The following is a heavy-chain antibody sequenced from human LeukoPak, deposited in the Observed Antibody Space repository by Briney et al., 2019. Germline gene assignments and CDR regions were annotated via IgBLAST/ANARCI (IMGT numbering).Heavy chain of an antibody. V-gene: IGHV4-34*01. CDR2: INHSGST. CDR1: GGSFSGYY. Sequence: SETLSLTCAVYGGSFSGYYWSWIRQPPGKGLEWIGEINHSGSTNYNPSLKSRVTISVDTSKNQFSLKLSSVTAADTAVYYCARGANSSGCGYWGQGTLVTVSS. J-gene: IGHJ4*02. CDR3: ARGANSSGCGY. D-gene: IGHD6-19*01.